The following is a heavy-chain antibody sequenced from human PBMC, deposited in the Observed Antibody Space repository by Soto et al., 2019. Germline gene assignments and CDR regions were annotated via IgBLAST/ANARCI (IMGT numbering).Heavy chain of an antibody. CDR3: ASATSIAVAGKES. J-gene: IGHJ4*02. D-gene: IGHD6-19*01. CDR1: GDTITNYG. V-gene: IGHV1-18*01. CDR2: ISFYNGNT. Sequence: QVQLVQSGGEVRKPGASVKVSCKASGDTITNYGIGWVRQAPGQGLEWMGWISFYNGNTKYAQNLQGRVTLTTDTSTSTAYMELRSLRSDDTAVYYCASATSIAVAGKESWGQGTLVTVSS.